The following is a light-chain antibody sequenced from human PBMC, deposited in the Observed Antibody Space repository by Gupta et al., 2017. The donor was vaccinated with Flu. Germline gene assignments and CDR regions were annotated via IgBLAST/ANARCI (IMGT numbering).Light chain of an antibody. CDR1: QSVSSSY. CDR3: QKYGSSPIT. V-gene: IGKV3-20*01. CDR2: GAT. J-gene: IGKJ3*01. Sequence: DTVLTPSPGTLSLSPGERATLSCRASQSVSSSYLAWYQQRPGQTPRLLSRGATGRATATPDRFSGGGSGTDFTLTSSRLEPEDFALYYWQKYGSSPITFGPGTKVDIK.